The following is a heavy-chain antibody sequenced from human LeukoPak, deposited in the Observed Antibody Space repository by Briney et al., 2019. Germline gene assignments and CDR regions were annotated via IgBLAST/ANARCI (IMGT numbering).Heavy chain of an antibody. CDR1: GYTFTSYY. J-gene: IGHJ6*02. CDR3: ARDLGHDYGDYDGYYYGMDV. Sequence: ASVKVSCKASGYTFTSYYMHWVRQAPGQGLEWMGIINPSGGSTSYAQKFQGRVTMTRDTSTSTVYMELSSLRSEDTAVYYCARDLGHDYGDYDGYYYGMDVWGQGTTVTVSS. V-gene: IGHV1-46*01. D-gene: IGHD4-17*01. CDR2: INPSGGST.